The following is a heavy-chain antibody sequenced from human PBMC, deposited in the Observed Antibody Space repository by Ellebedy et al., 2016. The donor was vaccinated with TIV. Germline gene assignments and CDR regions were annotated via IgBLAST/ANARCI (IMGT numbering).Heavy chain of an antibody. CDR1: GGSISSGDYY. V-gene: IGHV4-30-4*01. CDR3: AREERGYSYGQYYYYGMDV. Sequence: SETLSLXXTVSGGSISSGDYYWSWIRQPPGKGLEWIGYIYYSGSTYYNPSLKSRVTISVDTSKNQFSLKLSSVTAADTAVYYCAREERGYSYGQYYYYGMDVWGQGTTVTVSS. CDR2: IYYSGST. J-gene: IGHJ6*02. D-gene: IGHD5-18*01.